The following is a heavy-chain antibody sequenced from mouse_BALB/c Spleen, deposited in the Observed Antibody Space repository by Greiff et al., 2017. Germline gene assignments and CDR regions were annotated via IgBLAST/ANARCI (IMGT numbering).Heavy chain of an antibody. CDR2: IYPGNSDT. V-gene: IGHV1-5*01. CDR1: GYSFTSYW. CDR3: TRSRGYDGYYGDFDY. Sequence: EVQLQQSGTVLARPGASVKMSCKASGYSFTSYWMHWVKQRPGQGLEWIGAIYPGNSDTSYNQKFKGKAKLTAVTSASTAYMELSSLTNEDSAVYYCTRSRGYDGYYGDFDYWGQGTTLTVSS. D-gene: IGHD2-3*01. J-gene: IGHJ2*01.